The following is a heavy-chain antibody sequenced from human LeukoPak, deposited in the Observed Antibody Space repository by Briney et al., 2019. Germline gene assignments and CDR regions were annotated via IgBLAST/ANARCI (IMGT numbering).Heavy chain of an antibody. CDR1: VFTFSKCD. CDR2: ISSSGAST. V-gene: IGHV3-23*01. CDR3: ATYQYTGSYSRFAY. D-gene: IGHD1-26*01. Sequence: GGSLRLSCAVSVFTFSKCDMSWVREARGKGLEWVSSISSSGASTYYAKSVKGQFTISRDNSKNTLYLQMNSLRAEDTALYYCATYQYTGSYSRFAYWGQGTLVTVSS. J-gene: IGHJ4*02.